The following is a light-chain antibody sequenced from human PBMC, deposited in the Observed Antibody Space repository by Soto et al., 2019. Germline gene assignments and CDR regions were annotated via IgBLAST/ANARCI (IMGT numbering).Light chain of an antibody. J-gene: IGLJ1*01. CDR3: SSYTSSITHV. V-gene: IGLV2-14*03. CDR1: SSDVGRYNY. CDR2: DVS. Sequence: QSALTQPASVSGSPGQSITISCTGTSSDVGRYNYVSWYQQHPGRAPKLMIYDVSNRPSGVSNRFSGSKSGNTASLTISGLQAEDEADYYCSSYTSSITHVFGTGTKVTVL.